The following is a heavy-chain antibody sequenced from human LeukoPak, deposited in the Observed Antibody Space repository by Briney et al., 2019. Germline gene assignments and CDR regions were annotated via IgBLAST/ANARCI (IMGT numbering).Heavy chain of an antibody. V-gene: IGHV3-30*04. J-gene: IGHJ4*02. D-gene: IGHD6-19*01. Sequence: GGSLRLSCAASGFTFSSYAMHWVRQAPGKGLEWVAVISYDGSNKYYADSVKGRFTISRDNFKNTLYLQMNSLRAEDTAVYYCARESSGWYGSDYWGQGTLVTVSS. CDR1: GFTFSSYA. CDR2: ISYDGSNK. CDR3: ARESSGWYGSDY.